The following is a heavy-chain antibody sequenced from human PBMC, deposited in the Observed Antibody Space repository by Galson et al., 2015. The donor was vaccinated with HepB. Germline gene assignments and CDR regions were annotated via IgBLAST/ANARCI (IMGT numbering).Heavy chain of an antibody. Sequence: SVKVSCKASGGTFSSYAISWVRQAPGQGLEWMGRIIPILGIANYAQKFQGRVTITADKSTSTAYMELSSLRSEDTAVYYCARERGAAAGPFDYWGQGTLVTVSS. CDR3: ARERGAAAGPFDY. J-gene: IGHJ4*02. V-gene: IGHV1-69*04. D-gene: IGHD6-13*01. CDR2: IIPILGIA. CDR1: GGTFSSYA.